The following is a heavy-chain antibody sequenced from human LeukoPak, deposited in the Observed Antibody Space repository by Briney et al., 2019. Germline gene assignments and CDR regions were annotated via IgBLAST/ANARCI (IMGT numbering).Heavy chain of an antibody. CDR1: GGSFSGYY. CDR2: INHSGST. V-gene: IGHV4-34*01. Sequence: SETLSLTCAVYGGSFSGYYWSWIRQPPGKGLEWIGEINHSGSTNYNPSLKCRVTISVDTSKNQFSLKLSSVTAADTAVYYCARKGGSRDYWGQGTLVTVSS. J-gene: IGHJ4*02. D-gene: IGHD3-16*01. CDR3: ARKGGSRDY.